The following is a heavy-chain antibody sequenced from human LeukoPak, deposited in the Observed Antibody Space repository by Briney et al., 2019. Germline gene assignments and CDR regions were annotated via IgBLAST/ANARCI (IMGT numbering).Heavy chain of an antibody. V-gene: IGHV1-69*05. CDR2: IIPIFGTA. D-gene: IGHD3-3*01. CDR1: GGTFSSYA. Sequence: ASVKVSCKASGGTFSSYAISWVRQAPGHGLEWMGGIIPIFGTANYAQKFQGRVTITTDKSTSTAYMELSSLRSEDTAVYYCARGPYDFWSGYSDSWGQGTLVTVSA. CDR3: ARGPYDFWSGYSDS. J-gene: IGHJ5*02.